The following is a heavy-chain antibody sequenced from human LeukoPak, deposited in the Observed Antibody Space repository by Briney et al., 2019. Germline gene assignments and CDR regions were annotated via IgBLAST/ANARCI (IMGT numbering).Heavy chain of an antibody. Sequence: GGSLRLSCAASGFTFSSHAMSWVRQAPGKGLEWVSGISGSGGKTYYADSVKGRFTISRDNSKNTLYLQMNSLRSDDTAVYYCARVQRLRYFDWLLNSPYDYWGQGTLVTVSS. CDR1: GFTFSSHA. J-gene: IGHJ4*02. CDR3: ARVQRLRYFDWLLNSPYDY. D-gene: IGHD3-9*01. V-gene: IGHV3-23*01. CDR2: ISGSGGKT.